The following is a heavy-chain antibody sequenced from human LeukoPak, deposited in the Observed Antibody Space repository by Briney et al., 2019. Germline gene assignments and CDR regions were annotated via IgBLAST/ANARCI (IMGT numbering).Heavy chain of an antibody. Sequence: GGSLRLSCAASGFTFSSYAMSWVRQAPGKGLEWVSAISGSGGSTYYADSVKGRFTISRDNSKNTLYLQMNSLRAEGTAVYYCAKDGTDDSSGYYLDLFGSPTFDPWGQGTLVTVSS. CDR3: AKDGTDDSSGYYLDLFGSPTFDP. CDR2: ISGSGGST. CDR1: GFTFSSYA. J-gene: IGHJ5*02. V-gene: IGHV3-23*01. D-gene: IGHD3-22*01.